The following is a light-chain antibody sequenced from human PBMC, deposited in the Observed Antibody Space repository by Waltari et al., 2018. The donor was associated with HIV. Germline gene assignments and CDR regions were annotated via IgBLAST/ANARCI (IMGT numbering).Light chain of an antibody. J-gene: IGLJ3*02. Sequence: SAVTQPASVSGLPGQSITISCTGDDTDFGLYNFVFWFQQHPGKLPRLILYDVDSRSAGSSARFSCSKSVHTASLHISGLRAEDEADYYCASFTGDSTLLFGEGTKVTVL. CDR2: DVD. CDR1: DTDFGLYNF. CDR3: ASFTGDSTLL. V-gene: IGLV2-14*03.